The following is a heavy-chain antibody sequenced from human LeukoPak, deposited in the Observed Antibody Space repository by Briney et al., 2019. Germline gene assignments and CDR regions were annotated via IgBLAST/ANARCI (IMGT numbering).Heavy chain of an antibody. CDR1: GFTFSDYY. CDR3: ARPNTYYYDSSGYLY. D-gene: IGHD3-22*01. V-gene: IGHV3-11*01. J-gene: IGHJ4*01. Sequence: GGSLRLSCAASGFTFSDYYMSWIRQAPGKGLEWVSYISSSGSTIYYADSVKGRFTISRDNAKNSLYLQMNSLRAEDTAVYYCARPNTYYYDSSGYLYWGHGTLVTVSS. CDR2: ISSSGSTI.